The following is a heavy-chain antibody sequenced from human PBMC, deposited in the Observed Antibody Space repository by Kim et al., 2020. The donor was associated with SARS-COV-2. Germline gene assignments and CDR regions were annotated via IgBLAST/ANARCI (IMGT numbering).Heavy chain of an antibody. CDR3: TRDMGVTQRAFDI. Sequence: YAASVKGRFTSSRDDSKSIVYLQMNSLKTEDTAVYYCTRDMGVTQRAFDIWGQGTMVTVSS. J-gene: IGHJ3*02. V-gene: IGHV3-49*02. D-gene: IGHD1-26*01.